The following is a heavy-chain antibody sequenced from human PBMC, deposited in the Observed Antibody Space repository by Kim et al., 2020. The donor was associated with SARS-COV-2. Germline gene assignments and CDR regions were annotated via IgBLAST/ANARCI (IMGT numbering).Heavy chain of an antibody. Sequence: PGRVTITADESTSTAYMELSSLRSEDTAVYYCARGSYGDYLQPYYGMDVWGQGTTVTVSS. D-gene: IGHD4-17*01. V-gene: IGHV1-69*01. CDR3: ARGSYGDYLQPYYGMDV. J-gene: IGHJ6*02.